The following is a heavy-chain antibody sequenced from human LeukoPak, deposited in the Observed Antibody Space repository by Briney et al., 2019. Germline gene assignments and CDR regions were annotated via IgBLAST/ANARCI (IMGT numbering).Heavy chain of an antibody. J-gene: IGHJ4*02. D-gene: IGHD3-22*01. V-gene: IGHV3-7*01. CDR3: ARSYSGYDPFDS. CDR1: GFTFSSYW. CDR2: IKQNGNEK. Sequence: GGSLRLSCAASGFTFSSYWMSWVRQAPGKGLEWVANIKQNGNEKYYVDSVKGRFTISRDNAKNSLYLHMNSLRAEDTAVYYCARSYSGYDPFDSWGQGTLVTVSS.